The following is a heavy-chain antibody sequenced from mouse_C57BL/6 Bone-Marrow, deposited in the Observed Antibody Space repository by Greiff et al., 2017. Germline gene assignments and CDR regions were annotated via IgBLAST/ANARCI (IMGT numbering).Heavy chain of an antibody. J-gene: IGHJ4*01. V-gene: IGHV1-50*01. D-gene: IGHD2-4*01. CDR3: AREVYYDYENYAMDY. CDR1: GYTFTSYW. Sequence: QLQQPGAELVKPGASVKLSCKASGYTFTSYWMPWVKQRTGQGLEWIGEIDPSDSYTNYNQKFKGKATLTVDTSSSTAYMLLSSLTSEDSAVYYCAREVYYDYENYAMDYWGQGTSVTVSS. CDR2: IDPSDSYT.